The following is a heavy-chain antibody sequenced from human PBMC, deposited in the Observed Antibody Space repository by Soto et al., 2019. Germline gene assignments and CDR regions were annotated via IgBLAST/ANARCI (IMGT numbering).Heavy chain of an antibody. D-gene: IGHD3-10*01. CDR3: ARGEMWNYYNDY. CDR1: GFTFSTYW. Sequence: EVQLVESGGVLVQSGGSLRLSCAASGFTFSTYWMHWVRQAPGKGLVWVSRIKGDGSSINYADSMNGRFTISRDNARDTVFLQMNDLRAEDTAVYYCARGEMWNYYNDYWGHGTLVTVSS. CDR2: IKGDGSSI. V-gene: IGHV3-74*01. J-gene: IGHJ4*01.